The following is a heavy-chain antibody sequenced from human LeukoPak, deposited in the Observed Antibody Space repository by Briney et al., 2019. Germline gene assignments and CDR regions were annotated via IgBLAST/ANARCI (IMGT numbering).Heavy chain of an antibody. D-gene: IGHD3-10*01. CDR2: INPSGGST. CDR1: GYTFTSYY. V-gene: IGHV1-46*01. Sequence: GASVKVSCKASGYTFTSYYMHWVRQAPGQGLEWMGIINPSGGSTSYAQKFQGRVTMTRDMSTSTVYMELSSLRSEDTAVYYCAREAYSSHGTRKLWFGELFYYMDVWGKGTTVTVSS. J-gene: IGHJ6*03. CDR3: AREAYSSHGTRKLWFGELFYYMDV.